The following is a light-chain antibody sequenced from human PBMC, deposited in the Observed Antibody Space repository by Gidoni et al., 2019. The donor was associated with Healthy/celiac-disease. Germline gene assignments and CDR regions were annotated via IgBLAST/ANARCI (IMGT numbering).Light chain of an antibody. V-gene: IGLV2-14*01. Sequence: QSALTQPASVSGSPRQSITISCTGTSSDVGNYNYVSWYQQHPGKAPKLMIYEVSNRPSGVANRCSGSKSGNTASLTISGLQAEDEADYYCSSYTSSSTHWVFGGGTKLTVL. CDR2: EVS. CDR1: SSDVGNYNY. J-gene: IGLJ3*02. CDR3: SSYTSSSTHWV.